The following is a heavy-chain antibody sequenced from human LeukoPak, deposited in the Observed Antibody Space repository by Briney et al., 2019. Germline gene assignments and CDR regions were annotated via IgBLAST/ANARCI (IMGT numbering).Heavy chain of an antibody. Sequence: SETLSLTCTVSGGSISSGGYYWSWIRQHPGKGLEWIGYIYYSGSTYYNPPLKSRVTISVDTSKNRFSLKLSSVTAADTAVYYCARAGRSYYFDYWGQGTLVTVSS. V-gene: IGHV4-31*03. CDR2: IYYSGST. CDR3: ARAGRSYYFDY. J-gene: IGHJ4*02. CDR1: GGSISSGGYY.